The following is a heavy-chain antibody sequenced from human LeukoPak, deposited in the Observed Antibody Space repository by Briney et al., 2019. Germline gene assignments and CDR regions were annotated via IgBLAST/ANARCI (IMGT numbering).Heavy chain of an antibody. Sequence: GGSLRLFCGASGFTFINYNMNWVRHTPGKGLVGVSSITRDSIYTFYADSVKGRFTISRDNAKNTLSLQMNSLRAEDTAVYYCARVPITLAGTKDAKYFQHWGQGTLVTVSS. V-gene: IGHV3-21*01. J-gene: IGHJ1*01. CDR3: ARVPITLAGTKDAKYFQH. CDR1: GFTFINYN. D-gene: IGHD6-19*01. CDR2: ITRDSIYT.